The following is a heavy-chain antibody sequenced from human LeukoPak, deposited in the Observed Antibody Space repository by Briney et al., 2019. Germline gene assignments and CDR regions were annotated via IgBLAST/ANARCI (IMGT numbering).Heavy chain of an antibody. CDR3: ARDILGIAVAGYFDY. Sequence: ASVKVSCKASGYTFTSYAMHWVRQAPGQRLERMGWINAGNGNTKYSQKFQGRVTITRDTSASTAYMELSSLRSEDTAVYYCARDILGIAVAGYFDYWGQGTLVTVSS. D-gene: IGHD6-19*01. J-gene: IGHJ4*02. CDR1: GYTFTSYA. V-gene: IGHV1-3*01. CDR2: INAGNGNT.